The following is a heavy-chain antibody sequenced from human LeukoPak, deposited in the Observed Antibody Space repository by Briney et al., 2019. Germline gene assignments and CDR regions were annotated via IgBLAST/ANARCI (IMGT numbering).Heavy chain of an antibody. V-gene: IGHV1-46*01. Sequence: GASVKVSCKASGYTFTGYYMHWVRQAPGQGLEWMAIINPSGGSTSFAQKFQGRVTMTRDTSTSTVYMELSSLRSEDTAVYYCATVPDYYGSGSYYLGPYWGQGTLVTVSA. CDR2: INPSGGST. CDR3: ATVPDYYGSGSYYLGPY. D-gene: IGHD3-10*01. CDR1: GYTFTGYY. J-gene: IGHJ4*02.